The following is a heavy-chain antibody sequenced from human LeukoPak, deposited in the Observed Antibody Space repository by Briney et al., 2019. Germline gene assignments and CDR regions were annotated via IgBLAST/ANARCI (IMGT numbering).Heavy chain of an antibody. D-gene: IGHD6-13*01. J-gene: IGHJ4*02. CDR1: GYTFTSYD. CDR2: MNPNSGNT. V-gene: IGHV1-8*01. Sequence: ASVKVSCKASGYTFTSYDINWVRQATGQGLEWMGWMNPNSGNTGYAQKFQGRVTMTRNTSISTAYMELSSLRSGDTAVYYCARVGPNRAAAGTSFYWGQGTLVTVSS. CDR3: ARVGPNRAAAGTSFY.